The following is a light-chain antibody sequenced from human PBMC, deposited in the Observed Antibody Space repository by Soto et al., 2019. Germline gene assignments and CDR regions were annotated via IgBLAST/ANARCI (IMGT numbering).Light chain of an antibody. CDR3: QPFDT. CDR2: DAS. CDR1: QTVSSW. Sequence: DIQMTQSPSTLSASVGDRVTITCRASQTVSSWLAWYQQKPGKAPQLLIYDASSLGSGVPARFIGSGSATEFTRTISSLQPDDFATCYCQPFDTFGQGTKVEIK. V-gene: IGKV1-5*01. J-gene: IGKJ1*01.